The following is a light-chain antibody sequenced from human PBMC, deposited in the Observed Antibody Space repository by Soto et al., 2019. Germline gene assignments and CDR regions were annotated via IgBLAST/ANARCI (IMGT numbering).Light chain of an antibody. Sequence: DIQMTQSPSTLSASVGDRVTITCRASQSISGWLAWYQQKPGKAPNLLIYDVSTLESGVPSRFSGCGSGTEFTLTISSLQPGDVATYYCQQYKNFWTFGQGTKVEIK. CDR3: QQYKNFWT. CDR1: QSISGW. CDR2: DVS. V-gene: IGKV1-5*01. J-gene: IGKJ1*01.